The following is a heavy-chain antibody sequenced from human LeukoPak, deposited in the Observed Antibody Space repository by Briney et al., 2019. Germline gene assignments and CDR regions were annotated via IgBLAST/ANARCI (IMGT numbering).Heavy chain of an antibody. V-gene: IGHV1-18*01. J-gene: IGHJ5*02. CDR2: ISAYNGNT. Sequence: GASVKVSCKASGYTFTSYGISWVRQAPGQGLEWMGWISAYNGNTNYAQKLQGRVTMTRDTSISTAYMELSRLRSDDTAVYYCARWSSGRNNWFDPWGQGTLVTVSS. CDR1: GYTFTSYG. D-gene: IGHD6-19*01. CDR3: ARWSSGRNNWFDP.